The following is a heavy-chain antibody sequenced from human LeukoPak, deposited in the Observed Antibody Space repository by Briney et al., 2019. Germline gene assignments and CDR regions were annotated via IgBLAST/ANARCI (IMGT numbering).Heavy chain of an antibody. CDR2: ISSSGSTI. D-gene: IGHD6-13*01. V-gene: IGHV3-11*01. J-gene: IGHJ6*02. CDR3: ARSQISYSSSWYVGESVSVYYYGMDV. Sequence: GGSLRLSCAASGFTFSDYYMSWIRQAPGKGLEWVSYISSSGSTIYYADSVKGRFTISRDNAKNSLYLQMNSLRAEDTAVYYCARSQISYSSSWYVGESVSVYYYGMDVWGQGTTVTVSS. CDR1: GFTFSDYY.